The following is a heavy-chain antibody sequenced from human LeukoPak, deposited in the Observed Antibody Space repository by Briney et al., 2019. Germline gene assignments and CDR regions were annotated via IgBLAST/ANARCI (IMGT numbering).Heavy chain of an antibody. Sequence: GGSLRLSCAASGFSVSNNYISWVRQAPGKGLEWVSVIYSGGSTYYADSVKGRFTISRDNAKNSLYLQMNSLRAEDTAVYYCARDSVMYYDILTSHYYYGMDVWGQGTTVTVSS. J-gene: IGHJ6*02. D-gene: IGHD3-9*01. CDR1: GFSVSNNY. CDR2: IYSGGST. V-gene: IGHV3-66*01. CDR3: ARDSVMYYDILTSHYYYGMDV.